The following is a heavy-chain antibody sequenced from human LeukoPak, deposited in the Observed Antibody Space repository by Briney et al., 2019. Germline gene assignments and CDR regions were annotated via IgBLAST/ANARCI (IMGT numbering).Heavy chain of an antibody. Sequence: GGSLRLSCAASGFTFSSYGMHWVRQAPGKGLEWVAFIRYDGSNKYYADSVKGRFTISRDNSKNTLYLQMNSLRAEDTAVYYCASRGYMTRGYYYYMDVWGKGATVTISS. CDR1: GFTFSSYG. CDR2: IRYDGSNK. J-gene: IGHJ6*03. D-gene: IGHD6-13*01. CDR3: ASRGYMTRGYYYYMDV. V-gene: IGHV3-30*02.